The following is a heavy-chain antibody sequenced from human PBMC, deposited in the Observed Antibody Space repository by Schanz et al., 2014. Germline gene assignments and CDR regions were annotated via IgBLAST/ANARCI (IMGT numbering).Heavy chain of an antibody. CDR3: ARVKYCTITRCYRTETEGIYYMDV. Sequence: ERLVESGGGVVQPGRSLRLSCAASGFSFTTYAMSWVRQAPGKGLEWVSSISSGGGSTYYADSVKGRFTISRDNSKNTLYLQMKSLRAEDTAVYYCARVKYCTITRCYRTETEGIYYMDVWGKGTTVTVSS. CDR1: GFSFTTYA. CDR2: ISSGGGST. V-gene: IGHV3-23*04. D-gene: IGHD2-2*01. J-gene: IGHJ6*03.